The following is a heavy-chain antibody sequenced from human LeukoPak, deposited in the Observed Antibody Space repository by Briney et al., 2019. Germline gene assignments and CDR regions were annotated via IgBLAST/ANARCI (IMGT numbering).Heavy chain of an antibody. CDR3: ARFPPYRNYSDY. D-gene: IGHD4-11*01. V-gene: IGHV3-23*01. CDR2: ISSRGDGT. CDR1: GFTFSNYA. J-gene: IGHJ4*02. Sequence: GGSLRVSCAPSGFTFSNYAMSWVRQAPGERLEWVSHISSRGDGTYYADSVRGRFTVSRDNFKNTLYLHMNTLRAQDMAVYYCARFPPYRNYSDYWGQGTPATVSS.